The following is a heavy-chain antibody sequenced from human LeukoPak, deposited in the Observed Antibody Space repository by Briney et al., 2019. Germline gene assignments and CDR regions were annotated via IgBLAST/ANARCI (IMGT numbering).Heavy chain of an antibody. CDR2: INTNTGNP. D-gene: IGHD1-14*01. V-gene: IGHV7-4-1*02. J-gene: IGHJ6*02. CDR1: GYTFTSYA. Sequence: ASVKVSCKASGYTFTSYAMNWVRQAPGQGLEWMGWINTNTGNPTYAQGFTGRFVFSLDTSVSTAYLQISSLKAEDTAVYYCARANRVDKYYYYGMDVWGQGATVTVSS. CDR3: ARANRVDKYYYYGMDV.